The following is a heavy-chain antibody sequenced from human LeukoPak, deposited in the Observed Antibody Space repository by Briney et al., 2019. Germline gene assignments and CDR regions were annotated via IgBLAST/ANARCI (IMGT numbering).Heavy chain of an antibody. D-gene: IGHD6-13*01. CDR1: GGSISSSRYY. CDR2: IYYSGST. J-gene: IGHJ5*02. CDR3: ASHYRLSYSSSWP. Sequence: SETLSLTCTVSGGSISSSRYYWGWIRQPPGKGLEWIGSIYYSGSTYYKPSLKRRVTISVHTSKNQFSLKLSSVTAAHTAVYYCASHYRLSYSSSWPWGEGALVTVSS. V-gene: IGHV4-39*01.